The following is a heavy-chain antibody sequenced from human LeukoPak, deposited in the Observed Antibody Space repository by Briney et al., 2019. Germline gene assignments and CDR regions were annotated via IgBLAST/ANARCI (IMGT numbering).Heavy chain of an antibody. CDR3: ARVYYDFWSGYPGPLDY. V-gene: IGHV1-18*01. D-gene: IGHD3-3*01. CDR1: GYTFTSYG. CDR2: ISAYNGNT. Sequence: GASVKVSCKASGYTFTSYGISWVRQAPGQGLEWMGWISAYNGNTNYALKLQGRVTMTTDTSTSTAYMELRSLRSDDTAVYYCARVYYDFWSGYPGPLDYWGQGTLVTASS. J-gene: IGHJ4*02.